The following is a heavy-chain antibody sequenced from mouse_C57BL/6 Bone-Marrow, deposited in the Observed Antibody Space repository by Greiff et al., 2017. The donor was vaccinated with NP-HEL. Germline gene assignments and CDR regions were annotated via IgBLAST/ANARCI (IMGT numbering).Heavy chain of an antibody. D-gene: IGHD2-3*01. CDR1: GFSFNTYA. J-gene: IGHJ3*01. Sequence: EVQLVESGGGLVQPKGSLKLSCAASGFSFNTYAMNWVRQAPGKGLEWVARIRSKSNNYATYYADSVKDRFTISRDDSESMLYLQMNNLKTEDTAMYYCVSSNDGYYWFAYWGQGTLVTVSA. CDR2: IRSKSNNYAT. V-gene: IGHV10-1*01. CDR3: VSSNDGYYWFAY.